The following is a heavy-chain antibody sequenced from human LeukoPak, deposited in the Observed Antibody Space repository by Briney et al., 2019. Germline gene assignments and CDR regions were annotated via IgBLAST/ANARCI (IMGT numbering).Heavy chain of an antibody. CDR1: GFTFSSYA. CDR2: ISYDGSNK. V-gene: IGHV3-30-3*01. D-gene: IGHD3-22*01. CDR3: AREATSFRGYFAYFHY. Sequence: GRSLRLSCAASGFTFSSYAMHWVRQAPGKGLEWVAVISYDGSNKYYADSVKGRFTISRDNSKNTLYLQMNSLRAEDTAVYYCAREATSFRGYFAYFHYWGQGTLVTVSS. J-gene: IGHJ4*02.